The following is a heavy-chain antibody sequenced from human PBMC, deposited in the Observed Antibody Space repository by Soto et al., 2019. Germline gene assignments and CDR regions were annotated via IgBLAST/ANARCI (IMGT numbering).Heavy chain of an antibody. D-gene: IGHD3-22*01. CDR1: GFTFSSYG. Sequence: PGGSLRLSCAASGFTFSSYGMHWVRQAPGKGLEWVAVIWYDGSNKYYADSVKGRFTISRDNSKNTLYLQMNSLRAEDTAVYYCAREVGYYYDSSGYFDYWGQGTLVTVSS. CDR2: IWYDGSNK. CDR3: AREVGYYYDSSGYFDY. J-gene: IGHJ4*02. V-gene: IGHV3-33*01.